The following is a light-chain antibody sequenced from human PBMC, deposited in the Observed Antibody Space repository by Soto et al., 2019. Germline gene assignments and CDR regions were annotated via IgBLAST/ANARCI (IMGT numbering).Light chain of an antibody. Sequence: DIQMTQSPSSLSASVGDRVTITCQAAHHINNYLNWFQQKPGKPPKLLIYDASKLQTGVPSRFGGSGSGTDFTFTISSLQPQDVATYYCHQYDALPFSFGPGTKVNIK. CDR3: HQYDALPFS. CDR2: DAS. V-gene: IGKV1-33*01. CDR1: HHINNY. J-gene: IGKJ3*01.